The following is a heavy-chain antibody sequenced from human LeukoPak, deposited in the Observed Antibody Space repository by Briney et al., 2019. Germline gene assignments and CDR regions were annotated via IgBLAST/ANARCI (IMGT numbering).Heavy chain of an antibody. V-gene: IGHV3-23*01. CDR3: AKWPLGSVDFRSGLHAFDI. J-gene: IGHJ3*02. Sequence: GGSLRLSCAASGFTFSSYAMSWVRQAPVKGLEWVSAISGSGGSTYYADSVKGRFTISRDNSKNTLYLQMNSLRAEDTAVYYCAKWPLGSVDFRSGLHAFDIWGQGTMVTVSS. D-gene: IGHD3-3*01. CDR2: ISGSGGST. CDR1: GFTFSSYA.